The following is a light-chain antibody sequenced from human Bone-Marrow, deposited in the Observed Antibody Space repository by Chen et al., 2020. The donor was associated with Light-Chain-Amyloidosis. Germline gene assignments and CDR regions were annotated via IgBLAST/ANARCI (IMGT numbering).Light chain of an antibody. V-gene: IGLV2-14*01. CDR1: SRDVGGYKY. J-gene: IGLJ3*02. CDR2: EVA. CDR3: SSYTMSSPWV. Sequence: QSALTQPASVSGSPGQSITLPCSGTSRDVGGYKYVSWYQQFPGKAPKLLIFEVANRPSGVSNRFSGSKSGNTASLTISGLQAEDEADYYCSSYTMSSPWVFGGGTKVTVL.